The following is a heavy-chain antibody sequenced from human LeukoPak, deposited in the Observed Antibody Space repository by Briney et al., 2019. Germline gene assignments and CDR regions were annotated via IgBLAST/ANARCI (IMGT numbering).Heavy chain of an antibody. CDR3: ARDVKTYYYDSSGYYFDY. J-gene: IGHJ4*02. Sequence: ASVKASCKASGYTFTSHGISWVRQAPGQGLEWMGWISTYNDNTHYAPKIQGRVTMTTDTSTRTAYMELRSLRSDDTAVYYCARDVKTYYYDSSGYYFDYWGQGTLVTVAS. CDR2: ISTYNDNT. CDR1: GYTFTSHG. D-gene: IGHD3-22*01. V-gene: IGHV1-18*01.